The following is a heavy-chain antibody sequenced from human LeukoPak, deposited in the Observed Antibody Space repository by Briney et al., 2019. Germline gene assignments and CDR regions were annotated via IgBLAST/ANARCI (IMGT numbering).Heavy chain of an antibody. CDR2: IYYSGST. CDR1: GGSISSHY. J-gene: IGHJ4*02. V-gene: IGHV4-59*11. D-gene: IGHD3-22*01. Sequence: SETLSLTRTVSGGSISSHYWSWIRQPPGKGLEWVGYIYYSGSTNYNPSLKSRVTISVDTSKNQFSLKLSSVTAADTAVYYCAREGNYYDSSGYYHTFDYWGQGTLVTVSS. CDR3: AREGNYYDSSGYYHTFDY.